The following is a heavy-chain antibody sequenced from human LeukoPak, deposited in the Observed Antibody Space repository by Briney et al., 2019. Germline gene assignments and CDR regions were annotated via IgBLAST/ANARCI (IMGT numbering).Heavy chain of an antibody. D-gene: IGHD3-9*01. V-gene: IGHV1-2*02. CDR3: ARSYYDILTGYYHYFDY. CDR1: GYTFTGYY. J-gene: IGHJ4*02. Sequence: ASVKVSCKASGYTFTGYYMHWVRQAPGQGLEWMGWINPNSGGTNYAQKFQGRVTMTRDTSISTAYMELSRLRSDDTAVYYCARSYYDILTGYYHYFDYWGQGTLVTVSS. CDR2: INPNSGGT.